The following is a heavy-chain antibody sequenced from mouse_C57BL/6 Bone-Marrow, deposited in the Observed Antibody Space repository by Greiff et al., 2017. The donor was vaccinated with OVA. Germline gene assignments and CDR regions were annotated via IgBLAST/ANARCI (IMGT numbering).Heavy chain of an antibody. CDR3: TRGDWDYFDY. CDR2: IYPGSGNT. CDR1: GYTFTDYY. V-gene: IGHV1-84*01. J-gene: IGHJ2*01. D-gene: IGHD4-1*01. Sequence: QVQLQQSGPELVKPGASVKISCKASGYTFTDYYINWVKQRPGQGLEWIGWIYPGSGNTKYNEKFKDKATLTVDTSSSTAYMQLSSLTADDAAVYFCTRGDWDYFDYWGQGTTLTVSS.